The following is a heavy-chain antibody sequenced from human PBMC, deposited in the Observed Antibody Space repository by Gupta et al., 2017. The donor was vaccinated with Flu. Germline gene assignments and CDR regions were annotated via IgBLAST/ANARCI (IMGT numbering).Heavy chain of an antibody. CDR1: GDRVTSSSAT. CDR3: ARDRPPRGMNMVRGRLSDFYYFYYLDV. J-gene: IGHJ6*03. CDR2: TYYRSKWYE. V-gene: IGHV6-1*01. D-gene: IGHD3-10*01. Sequence: QVQLQQSGPGLVRPSQTLSLSCAISGDRVTSSSATWNWIRQSPSRGLEWLGRTYYRSKWYEDYAISLKGRINITPEISTNQFSLHLSFVTPEDAAVYYCARDRPPRGMNMVRGRLSDFYYFYYLDVWGGGTTVTVSS.